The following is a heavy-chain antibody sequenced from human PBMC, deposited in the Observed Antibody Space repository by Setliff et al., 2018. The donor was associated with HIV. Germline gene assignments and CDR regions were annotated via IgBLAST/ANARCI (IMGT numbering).Heavy chain of an antibody. CDR2: IYTTGRT. CDR3: ARDHNSGTLHAFDL. J-gene: IGHJ3*01. D-gene: IGHD1-26*01. Sequence: PSETLSLTCTVSGDSISSANYFWNWIRQPAGKGLEWIGHIYTTGRTNYNPSLKSRVTISLDTSKKHFSLDLYSVTAADTAVYYCARDHNSGTLHAFDLWGQGTKVTVPS. CDR1: GDSISSANYF. V-gene: IGHV4-61*09.